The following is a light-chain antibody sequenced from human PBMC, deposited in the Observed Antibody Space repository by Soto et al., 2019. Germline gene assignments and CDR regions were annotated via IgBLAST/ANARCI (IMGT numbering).Light chain of an antibody. V-gene: IGLV2-8*01. CDR2: EVS. CDR3: SPXAGSNNYV. CDR1: SSDAGVYNY. Sequence: QFVLTPPPSGSGSPGQSVTISCTGTSSDAGVYNYVSWYQQHPGKAPKLRIYEVSKRPSGVPDRFSXSKSXNTASLTVSGLQAEHEXDYSCSPXAGSNNYVFGTGTKVTVL. J-gene: IGLJ1*01.